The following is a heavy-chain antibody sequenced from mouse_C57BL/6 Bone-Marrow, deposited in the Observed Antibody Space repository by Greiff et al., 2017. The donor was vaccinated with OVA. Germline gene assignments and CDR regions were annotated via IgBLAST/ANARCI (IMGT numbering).Heavy chain of an antibody. D-gene: IGHD2-5*01. CDR3: TRVYSNYYAMDY. CDR2: IDPETGGT. V-gene: IGHV1-15*01. CDR1: GYTFTDYE. Sequence: QVQLQQSGAELVRPGASVTLSCKASGYTFTDYEMPWVKQTPVHGLEWIGAIDPETGGTAYNQKFKGKAILTADNSSSTAYMELRSLTSEDSAVYYCTRVYSNYYAMDYWGQGTSVTVSS. J-gene: IGHJ4*01.